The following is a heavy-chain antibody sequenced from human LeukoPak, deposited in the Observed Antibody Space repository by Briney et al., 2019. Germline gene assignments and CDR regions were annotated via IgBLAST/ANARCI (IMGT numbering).Heavy chain of an antibody. CDR2: MNPNSGNT. Sequence: GAPLKVSCKASVDTFTTDEINWGRQATGQGRECRGWMNPNSGNTGYAQKFQGRVTMTRNTSISTAYMELSSLRSDDTAVYYCARGLRDSSGREYFQDWGQGTLVTVSS. CDR1: VDTFTTDE. D-gene: IGHD3-22*01. V-gene: IGHV1-8*01. CDR3: ARGLRDSSGREYFQD. J-gene: IGHJ1*01.